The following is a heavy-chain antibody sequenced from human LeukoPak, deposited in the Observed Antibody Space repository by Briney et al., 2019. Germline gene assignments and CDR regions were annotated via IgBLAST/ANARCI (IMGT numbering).Heavy chain of an antibody. J-gene: IGHJ4*02. CDR2: IIPIFGTA. V-gene: IGHV1-69*05. D-gene: IGHD2-2*01. CDR1: GGTFSGYA. CDR3: AREDPNCSSTSCSPQY. Sequence: SVKVSCKASGGTFSGYAISWVRQAPGQGLEWMGGIIPIFGTANYAQKFQGRVTITTDESTSTAYMELSSLRSEDTAVYYCAREDPNCSSTSCSPQYWGQGTLVTVSS.